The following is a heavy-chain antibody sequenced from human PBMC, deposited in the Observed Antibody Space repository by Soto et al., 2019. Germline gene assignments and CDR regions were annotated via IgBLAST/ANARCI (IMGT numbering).Heavy chain of an antibody. CDR3: VRDQKYFRVNGNWFDS. J-gene: IGHJ5*01. Sequence: ASVKVSCKXSGYTSADFGISWVRQAPGQGLEWMGWVSGNNGASNPAPKVQGRITMTLDTSTGVSYMALRSLRSDDTAIYYCVRDQKYFRVNGNWFDSWGQGTPVTVSS. CDR2: VSGNNGAS. CDR1: GYTSADFG. V-gene: IGHV1-18*04. D-gene: IGHD2-2*01.